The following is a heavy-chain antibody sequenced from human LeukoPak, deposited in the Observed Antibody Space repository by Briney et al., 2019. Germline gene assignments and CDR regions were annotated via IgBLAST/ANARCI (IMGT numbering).Heavy chain of an antibody. V-gene: IGHV1-2*02. D-gene: IGHD6-19*01. Sequence: ASVKVSCKASGYTFTSYYMHWVRQAPGQGLEWMGWINPNSGGTKYAQKFQGRVTMTRDTSISTAYMDLSKLRSDDTAVYYCARDRSSGWYSWFDPWGQGTLVTVSS. CDR2: INPNSGGT. CDR1: GYTFTSYY. J-gene: IGHJ5*02. CDR3: ARDRSSGWYSWFDP.